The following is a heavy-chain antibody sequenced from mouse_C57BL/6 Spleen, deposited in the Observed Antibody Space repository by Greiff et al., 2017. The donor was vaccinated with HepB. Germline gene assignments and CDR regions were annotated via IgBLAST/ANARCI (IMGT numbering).Heavy chain of an antibody. J-gene: IGHJ3*01. CDR3: ARQGVYYYYDVFAY. CDR2: ISSGGSYT. V-gene: IGHV5-6*01. Sequence: EVQLVESGGDLVKPGGSLKLSCAASGFTFSSYGMSWVRQTPDKRLEWVATISSGGSYTYYPDSVKGRFTISRDNAKNTLYLQMSSLKSEDTAMYYCARQGVYYYYDVFAYWGQGTLVTVSA. CDR1: GFTFSSYG. D-gene: IGHD2-4*01.